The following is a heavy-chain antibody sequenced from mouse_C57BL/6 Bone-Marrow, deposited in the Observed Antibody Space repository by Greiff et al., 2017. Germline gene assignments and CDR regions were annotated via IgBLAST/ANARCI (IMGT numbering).Heavy chain of an antibody. J-gene: IGHJ2*01. V-gene: IGHV1-19*01. Sequence: VQLQQSGPVLVKPGASVKMSCKASGYTFTDYYMNWVKQSHGKSLEWIGVINPYNGGTSYNRKFKGKATLTVDKSSSTAYMELNSLTSEYSAVYYCARKHYFDYWGQGTTLTVSS. CDR1: GYTFTDYY. CDR2: INPYNGGT. CDR3: ARKHYFDY.